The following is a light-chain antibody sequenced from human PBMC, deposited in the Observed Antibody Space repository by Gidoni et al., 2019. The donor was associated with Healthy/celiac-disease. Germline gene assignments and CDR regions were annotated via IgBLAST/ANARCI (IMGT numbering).Light chain of an antibody. J-gene: IGKJ1*01. V-gene: IGKV3-15*01. Sequence: EIVMSQSTATLSVSPGARATLSCRARQSVSSNLAWYQQKPGQAPRLLIYGASTRATGIPARFSGSGSGTEFTLTISSLQSEDFAVYYCQQYNNWPPWTFGQGTKVEIK. CDR2: GAS. CDR3: QQYNNWPPWT. CDR1: QSVSSN.